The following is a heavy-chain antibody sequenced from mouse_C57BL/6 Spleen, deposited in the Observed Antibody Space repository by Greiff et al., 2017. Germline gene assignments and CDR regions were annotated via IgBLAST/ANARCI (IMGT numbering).Heavy chain of an antibody. V-gene: IGHV5-16*01. CDR3: ARVPIDYCGSNCFDY. J-gene: IGHJ2*01. CDR2: INYDGSST. Sequence: EVKVVESEGGLVQPGSSMKLSCTASGFTFSDYYMAWVRQVPEKGLEWVANINYDGSSTYYLGSLKSSFIISIDNAKNILYMQMSSLKSEDTATSYYARVPIDYCGSNCFDYWGQGTTLTVSS. CDR1: GFTFSDYY. D-gene: IGHD1-1*01.